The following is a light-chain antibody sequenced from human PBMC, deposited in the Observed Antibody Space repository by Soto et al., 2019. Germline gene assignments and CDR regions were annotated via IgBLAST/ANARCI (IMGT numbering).Light chain of an antibody. V-gene: IGLV1-47*02. CDR3: SSWDGSLSGYV. J-gene: IGLJ1*01. CDR1: SSNIGSNY. CDR2: NNN. Sequence: QSVLTQPPSASGTPGQGVTISCSGSSSNIGSNYVYWYQQLPGTAPKLLIYNNNQRPSGVPDRFSASNSGTSSSLAIRGLRYDDEADDSCSSWDGSLSGYVFGAWTQVTVL.